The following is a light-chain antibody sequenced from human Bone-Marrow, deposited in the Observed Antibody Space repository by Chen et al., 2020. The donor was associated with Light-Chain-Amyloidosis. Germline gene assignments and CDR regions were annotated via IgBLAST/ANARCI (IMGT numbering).Light chain of an antibody. CDR3: GTWDSSLTACV. J-gene: IGLJ1*01. V-gene: IGLV1-51*01. CDR2: DNN. Sequence: QSVLTPPPSFSAAPGQQFPISFSGSSSNIGNHYVSWYQQLPGTATKVLIYDNNKRSAGIPDRFSGSKSGTSATLGITGLQTGDEADYYSGTWDSSLTACVFGTGTTVTVL. CDR1: SSNIGNHY.